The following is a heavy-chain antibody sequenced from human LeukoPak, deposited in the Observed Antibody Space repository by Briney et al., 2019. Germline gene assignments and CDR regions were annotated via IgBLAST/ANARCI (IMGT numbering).Heavy chain of an antibody. Sequence: VGSLRLSCAASGFTFSSYAMHWVRQAPGKGLEWVAVISYDGSNKYYADSVKGRFTISRDNSKNTLYLQMNSPRAEDTAVYYCAREGYYDSSSDYWGQGTLVTVSS. CDR2: ISYDGSNK. CDR3: AREGYYDSSSDY. V-gene: IGHV3-30-3*01. CDR1: GFTFSSYA. D-gene: IGHD3-22*01. J-gene: IGHJ4*02.